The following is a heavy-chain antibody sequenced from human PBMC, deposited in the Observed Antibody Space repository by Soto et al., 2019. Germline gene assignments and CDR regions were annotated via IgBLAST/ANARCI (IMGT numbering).Heavy chain of an antibody. J-gene: IGHJ6*02. D-gene: IGHD3-3*01. Sequence: LRLSCAASGFTFSSYAMSWVRQAPGKGLEWVSAISGSGGSTYYADSVKGRFTISRDNSKNTLYLQMNSLRAEDTAVYYCAKGRRRFLEWPYGMDVWGQGTTVTVSS. CDR1: GFTFSSYA. CDR3: AKGRRRFLEWPYGMDV. V-gene: IGHV3-23*01. CDR2: ISGSGGST.